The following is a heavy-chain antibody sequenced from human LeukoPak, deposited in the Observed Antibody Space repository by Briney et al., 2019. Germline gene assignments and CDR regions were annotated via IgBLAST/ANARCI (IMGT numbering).Heavy chain of an antibody. J-gene: IGHJ4*02. V-gene: IGHV3-30*18. CDR1: GFTFSRYG. D-gene: IGHD4-17*01. Sequence: PGGSLRLSCAASGFTFSRYGMHWVRRPPGKGLEWVAVISYDGINKYHADSVKGRFTISRDNSKNTLYLQMNSLRAEDTALYYCANLYGDSGLDYWGQGTLVTVSS. CDR3: ANLYGDSGLDY. CDR2: ISYDGINK.